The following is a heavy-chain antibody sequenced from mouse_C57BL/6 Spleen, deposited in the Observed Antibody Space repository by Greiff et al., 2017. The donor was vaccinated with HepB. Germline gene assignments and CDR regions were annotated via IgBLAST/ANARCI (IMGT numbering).Heavy chain of an antibody. CDR3: ARDQATVVYWYFDV. D-gene: IGHD1-1*01. CDR1: GFTFSSYA. Sequence: EVQLVESGGGLVKPGGSLKLSCAASGFTFSSYAMSWVRQTPEKRLEWVATISDGGSYTYYPDNVKGRFTISRDNAKNNLYLQMSHLKSEDTAMYYCARDQATVVYWYFDVWGTGTTVTVSS. CDR2: ISDGGSYT. J-gene: IGHJ1*03. V-gene: IGHV5-4*01.